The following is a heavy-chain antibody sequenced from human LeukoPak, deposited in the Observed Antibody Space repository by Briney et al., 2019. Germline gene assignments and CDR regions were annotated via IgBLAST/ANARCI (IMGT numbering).Heavy chain of an antibody. D-gene: IGHD2-2*01. J-gene: IGHJ6*03. Sequence: SETLSLTCTVSGGSISSYYWSWIRQPPGKGLEWIGYIYYSGSTYYNPSLKSRVIISVDTSKNQFSLKLSSVTAADTAVYYCARDRRGYCSSTSCYYYYYYMDVWGKGTTVTVSS. CDR2: IYYSGST. V-gene: IGHV4-59*06. CDR3: ARDRRGYCSSTSCYYYYYYMDV. CDR1: GGSISSYY.